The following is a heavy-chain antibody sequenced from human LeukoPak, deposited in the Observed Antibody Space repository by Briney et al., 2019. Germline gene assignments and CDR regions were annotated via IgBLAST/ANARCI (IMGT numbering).Heavy chain of an antibody. J-gene: IGHJ4*02. D-gene: IGHD2/OR15-2a*01. CDR3: ATASGNF. CDR2: ISSSSTYI. CDR1: GFTFSSYS. Sequence: GGSLRLSCAASGFTFSSYSMNWVRQAPGKGLEWVSSISSSSTYIYFADSVKGRFTISRDNAKNSVYLQMNTLRAEDTAVYYCATASGNFWGQGTLVTVSS. V-gene: IGHV3-21*01.